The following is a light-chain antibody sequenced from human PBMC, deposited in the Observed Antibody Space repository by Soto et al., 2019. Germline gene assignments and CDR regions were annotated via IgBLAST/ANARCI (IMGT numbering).Light chain of an antibody. J-gene: IGKJ2*03. CDR3: QQYNNWPPG. Sequence: EIVMTQSPATLSVSPGERATLSCRASQSVSSNLAWYQQKPGQAPRLLIYGASTRATGIPARFSGSGSGTEFPLTISSLPSEDFAVYYWQQYNNWPPGFGQGTKLEIK. CDR2: GAS. CDR1: QSVSSN. V-gene: IGKV3-15*01.